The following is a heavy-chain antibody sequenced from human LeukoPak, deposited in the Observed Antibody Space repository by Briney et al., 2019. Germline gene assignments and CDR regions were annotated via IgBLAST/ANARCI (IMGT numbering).Heavy chain of an antibody. V-gene: IGHV1-2*04. CDR3: ARATYDSSGYYYGY. D-gene: IGHD3-22*01. CDR1: GYTFTGYY. CDR2: INPNSGGT. J-gene: IGHJ4*02. Sequence: ASVKVSCKASGYTFTGYYMHWVRQAPGQALEWMGWINPNSGGTNYAQKFQGWVTMTRDTSISTAYMELSRLRSDDTAVYYCARATYDSSGYYYGYWGQGTLVNVSS.